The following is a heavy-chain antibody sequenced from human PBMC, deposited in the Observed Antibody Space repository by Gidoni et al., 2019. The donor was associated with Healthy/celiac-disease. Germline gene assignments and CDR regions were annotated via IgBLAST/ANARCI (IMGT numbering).Heavy chain of an antibody. CDR2: IRSKANSYAT. J-gene: IGHJ6*02. CDR1: GFTFSGSA. D-gene: IGHD6-13*01. V-gene: IGHV3-73*02. Sequence: EVQLVESGGGLVQPGGSLKLSCAASGFTFSGSAMHWVRQASGKGLEWVGRIRSKANSYATAYAASVKGRFTISRDDSKNTAYLQMNSLKTEDTAVYYCTRLIAAADYYYYGMDVWGQGTTVTVSS. CDR3: TRLIAAADYYYYGMDV.